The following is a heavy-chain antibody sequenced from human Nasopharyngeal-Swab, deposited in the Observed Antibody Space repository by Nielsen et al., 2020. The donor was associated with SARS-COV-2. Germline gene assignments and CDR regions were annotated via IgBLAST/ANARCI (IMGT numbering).Heavy chain of an antibody. Sequence: GGSLRLSCAASGFTFSSYAMHWVRQAPGKGLEWVAVISYDGSNKYYADSVKGRFTISRDNSKNTLYLQMNSLRAEDTAVYYCARPTYGGYVIYFDYWGQGTLVTVSS. D-gene: IGHD5-12*01. CDR1: GFTFSSYA. CDR3: ARPTYGGYVIYFDY. J-gene: IGHJ4*02. CDR2: ISYDGSNK. V-gene: IGHV3-30-3*01.